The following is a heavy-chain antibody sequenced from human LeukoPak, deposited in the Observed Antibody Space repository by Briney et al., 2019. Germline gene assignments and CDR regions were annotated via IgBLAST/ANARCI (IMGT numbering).Heavy chain of an antibody. Sequence: GGSLRLSCAASGFTFSSYSMDWVRQAPGKGLEWVSYISSSSSTIYYADSVKGRFTISRDNAKNSLYLQMNSLRAEDTAVYYCAKGRLPKAFDIWGQGTMVTVSS. CDR3: AKGRLPKAFDI. J-gene: IGHJ3*02. D-gene: IGHD2-15*01. CDR1: GFTFSSYS. CDR2: ISSSSSTI. V-gene: IGHV3-48*01.